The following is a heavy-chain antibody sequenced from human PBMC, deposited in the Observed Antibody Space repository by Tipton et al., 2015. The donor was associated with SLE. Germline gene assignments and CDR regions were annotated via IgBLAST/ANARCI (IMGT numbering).Heavy chain of an antibody. CDR1: GGSLSGDTYY. CDR2: FYYSGAT. J-gene: IGHJ4*02. Sequence: TLSLTCTVSGGSLSGDTYYWSWIRQPAGEGLEWIGYFYYSGATYYNPSLQSRVTMSADTSKNQFSLKLNSVTAVDTAIYYCARSLGAGFCSGGNCFEPLDYWGQGILVTVSS. V-gene: IGHV4-61*10. D-gene: IGHD2-15*01. CDR3: ARSLGAGFCSGGNCFEPLDY.